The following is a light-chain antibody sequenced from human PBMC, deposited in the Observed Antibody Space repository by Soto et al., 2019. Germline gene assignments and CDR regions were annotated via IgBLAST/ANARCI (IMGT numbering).Light chain of an antibody. V-gene: IGKV3-15*01. Sequence: EIVMTQSPATLSVSPGERATLSCRASQSVSRNVAWYQQKPGQAPRLLIHDASTRATGISVRCSGSGSGTEYTLTFSSLQSEDFAVYYCQQYNNWFWTFGQGTKVEIK. CDR2: DAS. J-gene: IGKJ1*01. CDR3: QQYNNWFWT. CDR1: QSVSRN.